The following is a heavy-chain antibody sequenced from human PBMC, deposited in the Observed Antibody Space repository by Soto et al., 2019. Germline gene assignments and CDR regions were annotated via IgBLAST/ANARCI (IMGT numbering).Heavy chain of an antibody. CDR3: ARGGPGSCSSTSCYIDYYYYMDV. D-gene: IGHD2-2*02. V-gene: IGHV1-69*02. J-gene: IGHJ6*03. Sequence: QVQLVHSGAEVKKPGSSVKVSCKASGGTFSSYTISWVRQAPGQGLEWMGRIIPILGIANYAQKFQGRVTITADKSTSTAYMELSSLRSEDTAVYYCARGGPGSCSSTSCYIDYYYYMDVWGKGTTVTVSS. CDR2: IIPILGIA. CDR1: GGTFSSYT.